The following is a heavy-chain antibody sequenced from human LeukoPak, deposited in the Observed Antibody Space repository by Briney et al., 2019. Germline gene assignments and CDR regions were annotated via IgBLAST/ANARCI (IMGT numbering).Heavy chain of an antibody. CDR2: ISSSSSTI. D-gene: IGHD2-15*01. Sequence: GGSLRLSCAASGFTFSSYSMNWVRQAPGKGLEWVSYISSSSSTIYYADSVKGRFTISRDNAKNSLYLQMNSLRAEDTAVYYCARDNEVVAATGYYYYYMDVWGKGTTVTVSS. V-gene: IGHV3-48*01. J-gene: IGHJ6*03. CDR1: GFTFSSYS. CDR3: ARDNEVVAATGYYYYYMDV.